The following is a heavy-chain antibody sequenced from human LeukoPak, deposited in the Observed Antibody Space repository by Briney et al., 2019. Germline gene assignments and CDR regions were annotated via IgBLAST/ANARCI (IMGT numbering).Heavy chain of an antibody. Sequence: GASLRLSCTASGFTSSSYAMYWVRQAPGKGLEWVSGIFGSGGSAHYAESVKGRFTISRDNSKNTVWLQMNSLTAEDTAVYYCGKTTTGYSSGRYPAWPVDYWGQGTLVTVSS. CDR2: IFGSGGSA. D-gene: IGHD6-19*01. V-gene: IGHV3-23*01. CDR1: GFTSSSYA. CDR3: GKTTTGYSSGRYPAWPVDY. J-gene: IGHJ4*02.